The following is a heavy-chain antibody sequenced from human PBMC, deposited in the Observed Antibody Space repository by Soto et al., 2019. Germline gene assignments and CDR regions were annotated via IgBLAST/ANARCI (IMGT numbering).Heavy chain of an antibody. D-gene: IGHD3-10*01. CDR1: GASISSSNYY. CDR2: IYYSANT. J-gene: IGHJ4*02. CDR3: VSSNRGSSH. Sequence: QLQLQESGPGLAKPSETLSLTCTVSGASISSSNYYWGWIRQPPGKGLEWIGSIYYSANTYYNPSLKSRVPISVDTSENQFSLRLSSVTAADTAVYYCVSSNRGSSHWGQGTLVIVSS. V-gene: IGHV4-39*01.